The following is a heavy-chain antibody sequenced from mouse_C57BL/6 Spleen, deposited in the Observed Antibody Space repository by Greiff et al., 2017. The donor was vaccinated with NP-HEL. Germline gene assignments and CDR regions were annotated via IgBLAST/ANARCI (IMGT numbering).Heavy chain of an antibody. CDR2: INPYNGDT. D-gene: IGHD1-1*01. J-gene: IGHJ4*01. V-gene: IGHV1-20*01. CDR3: ARGDYGGAMDY. CDR1: GYSFTGYF. Sequence: EVKVVESGPELVKPGDSVKISCKASGYSFTGYFMNWVMQSHGKSLEWIGRINPYNGDTFYNQKFKGKATLTVDKSSSTAHMELRSLTSEDSAVYYCARGDYGGAMDYWGQGTSVTVSS.